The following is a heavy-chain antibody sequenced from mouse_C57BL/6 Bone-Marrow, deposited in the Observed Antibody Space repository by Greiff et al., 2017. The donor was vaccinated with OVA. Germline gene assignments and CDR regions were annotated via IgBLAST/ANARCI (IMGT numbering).Heavy chain of an antibody. D-gene: IGHD3-2*02. J-gene: IGHJ2*01. Sequence: EVQLVESAGGLVQPGSSMKLSCTASGFTFSDYYMAWVRQVPEKGLEWVANINYDGSSTYYLDSLKSRFIISRDNAKNILYLQMSSLKSEDTATYYCARQLRLRGFDYWGQGTTLTVSS. CDR1: GFTFSDYY. CDR2: INYDGSST. CDR3: ARQLRLRGFDY. V-gene: IGHV5-16*01.